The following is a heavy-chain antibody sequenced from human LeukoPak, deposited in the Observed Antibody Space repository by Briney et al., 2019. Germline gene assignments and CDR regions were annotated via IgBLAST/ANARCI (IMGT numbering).Heavy chain of an antibody. CDR2: ISYDGSNK. V-gene: IGHV3-30*04. J-gene: IGHJ4*02. CDR1: GFTFSSYA. Sequence: GRSLRLSCAASGFTFSSYAMHWVRQAPGKGLEWVAVISYDGSNKYYADSVKGRFTISRDNSKNTLYLQMNSLRAEDTAVYYCARDREYSYGYFDYWGQGTLVTVSS. D-gene: IGHD5-18*01. CDR3: ARDREYSYGYFDY.